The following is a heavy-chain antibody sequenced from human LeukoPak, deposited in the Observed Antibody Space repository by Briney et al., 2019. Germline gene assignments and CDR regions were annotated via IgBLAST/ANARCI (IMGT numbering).Heavy chain of an antibody. CDR2: IYSGGST. J-gene: IGHJ4*02. D-gene: IGHD4-17*01. V-gene: IGHV3-66*01. Sequence: GGSLRLSCAASGFAVSSNFVSWVRQAPGKGLEWVSVIYSGGSTYYADSVKGRFTISRDNSKNTLYLQMNSLRAEDTAVYYCARVDYGDYGFDYWGQGTLVTVSS. CDR1: GFAVSSNF. CDR3: ARVDYGDYGFDY.